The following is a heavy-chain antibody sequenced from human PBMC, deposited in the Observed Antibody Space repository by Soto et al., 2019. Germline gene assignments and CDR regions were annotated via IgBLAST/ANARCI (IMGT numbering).Heavy chain of an antibody. CDR3: AREGTGRNDAFDI. Sequence: EVQLVESGGGLVQPGGSLRLSCAASGFTFSSYEMNWVRQAPGKGLEWVSYISSSGSTIYYADSVKGRITISRDNAKNSLYQQMNSLRVEDTAVYYCAREGTGRNDAFDIWGQGTMVTVSS. J-gene: IGHJ3*02. CDR2: ISSSGSTI. CDR1: GFTFSSYE. D-gene: IGHD3-9*01. V-gene: IGHV3-48*03.